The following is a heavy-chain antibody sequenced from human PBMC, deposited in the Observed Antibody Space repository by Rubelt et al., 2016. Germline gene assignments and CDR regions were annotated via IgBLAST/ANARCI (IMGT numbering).Heavy chain of an antibody. Sequence: QVQLQESGPGLVKPSETLSLTCTVSGYSISSGYYWGWIRQPPGKGLEWIGIIYHSGSTYSNPSIKSRVTIAVDTSKNQFSLKLSSVTAADTAMYYCASADYDFWSGSDRNWFDPWGQGTLVTVSS. D-gene: IGHD3-3*01. CDR3: ASADYDFWSGSDRNWFDP. CDR2: IYHSGST. CDR1: GYSISSGYY. J-gene: IGHJ5*02. V-gene: IGHV4-38-2*02.